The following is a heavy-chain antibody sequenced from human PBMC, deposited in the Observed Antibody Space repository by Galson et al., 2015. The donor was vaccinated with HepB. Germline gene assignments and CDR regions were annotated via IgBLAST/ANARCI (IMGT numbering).Heavy chain of an antibody. J-gene: IGHJ6*03. Sequence: SVKVSCKASGYTFTSYAMHWARQAPGQRLEWMGWINAGSGNTKYSQKFQGRVTITRDTSASTAYMELSSLRSEDTAVYYCARDRVITRIYMDVWGKGTTVTVSS. V-gene: IGHV1-3*01. CDR2: INAGSGNT. CDR1: GYTFTSYA. D-gene: IGHD3-3*01. CDR3: ARDRVITRIYMDV.